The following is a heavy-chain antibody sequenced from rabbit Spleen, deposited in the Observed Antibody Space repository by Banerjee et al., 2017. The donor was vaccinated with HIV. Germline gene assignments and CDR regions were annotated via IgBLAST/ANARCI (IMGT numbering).Heavy chain of an antibody. V-gene: IGHV1S40*01. CDR2: IYGDSSGST. CDR3: ARDTSSSFSSYGMDL. D-gene: IGHD1-1*01. CDR1: GFSFSSSDY. J-gene: IGHJ6*01. Sequence: QSLEESGGDLVKPGASLTLTCTASGFSFSSSDYMCWVRQAPGKGLECIACIYGDSSGSTWYASWAKGRFTISKTSSTTVTLQMTSLTAADTATYFCARDTSSSFSSYGMDLWGPGTLVTVS.